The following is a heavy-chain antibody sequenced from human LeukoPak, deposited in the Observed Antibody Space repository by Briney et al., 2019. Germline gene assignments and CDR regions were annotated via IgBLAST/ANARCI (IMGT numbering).Heavy chain of an antibody. CDR1: GGSFSSYT. CDR3: ARELITIFGVVIILDAFDI. V-gene: IGHV1-69*04. Sequence: SVKVSCKASGGSFSSYTISWVRQAPGQGLEWMGRIIPILGIANYAQKFQGRVTITADKYTSTAYMELSSLRSEDTAVYYCARELITIFGVVIILDAFDIWGQGTMVTVSS. J-gene: IGHJ3*02. CDR2: IIPILGIA. D-gene: IGHD3-3*01.